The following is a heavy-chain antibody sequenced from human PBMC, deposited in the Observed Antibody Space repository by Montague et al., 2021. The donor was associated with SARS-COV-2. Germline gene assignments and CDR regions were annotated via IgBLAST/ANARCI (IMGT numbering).Heavy chain of an antibody. CDR1: GFTFSDYS. CDR2: ISASTNII. D-gene: IGHD6-6*01. Sequence: SLRLSCAASGFTFSDYSVNWVRQAPGKGLEWISYISASTNIIYYADSVKGRFTISRDNSRNSLYLQMNSLRADDTAAYYCAKDLVLRAARPDSLDVWGQGTVVSVSS. V-gene: IGHV3-48*01. J-gene: IGHJ3*01. CDR3: AKDLVLRAARPDSLDV.